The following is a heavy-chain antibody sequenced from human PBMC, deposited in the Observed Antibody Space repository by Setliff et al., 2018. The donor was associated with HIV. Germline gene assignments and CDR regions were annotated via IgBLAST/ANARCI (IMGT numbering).Heavy chain of an antibody. D-gene: IGHD2-21*02. CDR1: GGSISSYY. J-gene: IGHJ3*02. CDR2: IYYSGMT. CDR3: ARDMTYDAFDI. Sequence: SETLSLTCSVSGGSISSYYWSWIRQPPGKGLEWIGDIYYSGMTNYNPSLKSRVTMSVDTSKNQFSLKLSSVTAADTAVYYCARDMTYDAFDIWGQGTMVTVSS. V-gene: IGHV4-59*12.